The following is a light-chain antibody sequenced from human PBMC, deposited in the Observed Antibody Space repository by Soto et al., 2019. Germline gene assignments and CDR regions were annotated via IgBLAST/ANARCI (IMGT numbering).Light chain of an antibody. CDR3: CSYAGSSTSVV. CDR1: SSDVGSYNL. CDR2: EGS. Sequence: QSALTQPASVSGSPGQSITISCTGTSSDVGSYNLVSRYQQHPGKAPKLMIYEGSKRPSGVSNRFSGSKSGNTASLTISGLQAEDEADYSCCSYAGSSTSVVFGGGTKLTVL. J-gene: IGLJ2*01. V-gene: IGLV2-23*01.